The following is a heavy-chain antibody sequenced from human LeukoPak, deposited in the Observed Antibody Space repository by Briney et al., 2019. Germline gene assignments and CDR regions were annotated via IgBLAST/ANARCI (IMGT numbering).Heavy chain of an antibody. CDR1: GGTFSSYT. Sequence: SVKVSCKASGGTFSSYTISWVRQAPGQGLEWMGRIIPILGIANYAQKFQGRVTITADKSTSAAYMELSSLRSEDTAVYYCASGGGYCIGTSCVTGYFDYWGQGTLFTASP. CDR2: IIPILGIA. CDR3: ASGGGYCIGTSCVTGYFDY. V-gene: IGHV1-69*02. D-gene: IGHD2-2*01. J-gene: IGHJ4*02.